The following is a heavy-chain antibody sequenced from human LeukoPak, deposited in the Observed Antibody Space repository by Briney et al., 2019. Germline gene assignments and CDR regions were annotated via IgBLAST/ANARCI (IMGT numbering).Heavy chain of an antibody. CDR3: AKDYSSSWYGSWFDP. V-gene: IGHV3-23*01. CDR1: GFTFSSYA. CDR2: ISGSGGST. Sequence: GGSLRLSCAASGFTFSSYAMSWVRQAPGKGLEWVSAISGSGGSTYYADSVKARFTISRDNSKNTLYLQMNSLRAEDTAVYYCAKDYSSSWYGSWFDPWGQGTLVTVSS. J-gene: IGHJ5*02. D-gene: IGHD6-13*01.